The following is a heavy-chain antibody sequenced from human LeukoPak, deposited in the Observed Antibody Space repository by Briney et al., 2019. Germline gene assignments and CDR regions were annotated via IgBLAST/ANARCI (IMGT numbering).Heavy chain of an antibody. V-gene: IGHV4-39*01. D-gene: IGHD6-13*01. J-gene: IGHJ4*02. CDR1: GGSISSSSYY. CDR3: ARLSRAAAGADY. CDR2: IYYSGST. Sequence: PSETLSLTCTVSGGSISSSSYYWGWIRQPPGKGLEWIGSIYYSGSTYYNPSLKSRVTISVDTSKNQFSLKLSSVTAADAAVYYCARLSRAAAGADYWGQGTLVTVSS.